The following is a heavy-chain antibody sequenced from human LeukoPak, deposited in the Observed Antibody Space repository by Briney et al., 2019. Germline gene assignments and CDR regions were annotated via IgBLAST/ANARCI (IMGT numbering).Heavy chain of an antibody. J-gene: IGHJ4*02. CDR1: GFTFSSYG. V-gene: IGHV3-33*06. CDR3: AKDLQNDYYDTSGFDY. Sequence: GSLRLSCAASGFTFSSYGMHWVRQAPGKGLEWVAVIWYDGSNKYYADSVKGRFTISRDNSKNTLYLQMNSLRAEDTAVYYCAKDLQNDYYDTSGFDYWGQGTLVTVSS. D-gene: IGHD3-22*01. CDR2: IWYDGSNK.